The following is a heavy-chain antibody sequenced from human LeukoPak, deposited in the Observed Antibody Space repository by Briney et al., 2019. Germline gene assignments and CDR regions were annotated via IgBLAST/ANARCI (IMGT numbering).Heavy chain of an antibody. CDR1: GFTFSTFA. CDR3: AKDGLRGYDFDS. J-gene: IGHJ5*01. V-gene: IGHV3-23*01. Sequence: PGGSLRLSCAISGFTFSTFAMSWVRQAPGKGLEWVASITNLAGTINYADSVRGRFTISRDNSKNTLFLQMRSLRVEDTAEYYCAKDGLRGYDFDSCGQGTRVIVSS. CDR2: ITNLAGTI. D-gene: IGHD5-12*01.